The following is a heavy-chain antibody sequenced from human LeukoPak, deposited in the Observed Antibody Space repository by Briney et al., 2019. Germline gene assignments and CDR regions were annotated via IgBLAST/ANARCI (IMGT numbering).Heavy chain of an antibody. J-gene: IGHJ4*02. CDR3: ARHSIASDGARLFDY. Sequence: SETLSLTCTVSGGSITSYYWAWLRQPPGKGLEWIGHLYYSGYSNYNPSLKSRVSVSVDTSKNQFSLKLTSVTAADTAVYYCARHSIASDGARLFDYWGRGTLVTVSS. CDR1: GGSITSYY. D-gene: IGHD2-21*01. CDR2: LYYSGYS. V-gene: IGHV4-59*08.